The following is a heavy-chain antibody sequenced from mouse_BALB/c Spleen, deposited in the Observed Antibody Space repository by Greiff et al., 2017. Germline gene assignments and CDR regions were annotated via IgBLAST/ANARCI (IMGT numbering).Heavy chain of an antibody. D-gene: IGHD1-1*01. J-gene: IGHJ2*01. CDR1: GFNIKDYY. CDR2: IDPENGDT. Sequence: VQLQQSGAELVRSGASVKLSCTASGFNIKDYYMHWVKQRPEQGLEWIGWIDPENGDTEYAPKFQGKATMTADTSSNTADLQLSSLTSEDTAVYYCSAWDTTVVALSPLDYWGQGTTLTVSS. V-gene: IGHV14-4*02. CDR3: SAWDTTVVALSPLDY.